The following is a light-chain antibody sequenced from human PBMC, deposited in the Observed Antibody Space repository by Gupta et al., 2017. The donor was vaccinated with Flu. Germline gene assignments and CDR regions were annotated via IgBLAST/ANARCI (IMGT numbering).Light chain of an antibody. CDR3: QQRSDWPLT. V-gene: IGKV3-11*01. CDR2: DAT. J-gene: IGKJ4*01. CDR1: QSIGSS. Sequence: IVLTQSPGTLSWSPGERVTLSCRASQSIGSSLAWYQQKPGQAPRLLIYDATHRATGIPARFSGSGSATDFILTISSLEAEDLAVYYCQQRSDWPLTFGGGTKVEIK.